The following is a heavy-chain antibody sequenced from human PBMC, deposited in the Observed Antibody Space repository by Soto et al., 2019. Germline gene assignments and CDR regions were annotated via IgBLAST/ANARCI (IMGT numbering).Heavy chain of an antibody. CDR3: ARAVVGTVTSYPDY. V-gene: IGHV4-31*03. J-gene: IGHJ4*02. Sequence: QVQLQKSGPGLVKPSQTLSLTCTVSGGSISSGGYYWSWIRQHPVKGQEWIGYIYYSGSTYYNPSLKSRVTISVDTSENQFSLKLSSVTAVDMAVYYRARAVVGTVTSYPDYWGQGTQVTVS. CDR1: GGSISSGGYY. CDR2: IYYSGST. D-gene: IGHD4-17*01.